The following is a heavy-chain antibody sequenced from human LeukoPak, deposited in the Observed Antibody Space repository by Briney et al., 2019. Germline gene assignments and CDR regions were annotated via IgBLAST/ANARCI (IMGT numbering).Heavy chain of an antibody. CDR1: GYSISSGYY. CDR2: INHSGST. V-gene: IGHV4-38-2*02. D-gene: IGHD3-9*01. Sequence: SETLSLTCTVSGYSISSGYYWGWIRQPPGKGLEWIGEINHSGSTNYNPSLKSRVTISVDTSKNQFSLKLSSVTAADTAVYYCARDLPGYPNWFDPWGQGTLVTVSS. CDR3: ARDLPGYPNWFDP. J-gene: IGHJ5*02.